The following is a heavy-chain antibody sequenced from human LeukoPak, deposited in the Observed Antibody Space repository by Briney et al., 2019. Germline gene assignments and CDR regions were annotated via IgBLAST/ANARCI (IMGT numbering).Heavy chain of an antibody. CDR3: ARGTHKWELANRFDF. V-gene: IGHV3-30*04. Sequence: PGVSLRLSCAASGFTFNNYAMHWVRQAPGKGLQWVAVISNDGSKKSYVDSVKGRFTISRDNSKNTLYLQMNSLRAEDAAVYYCARGTHKWELANRFDFWGQGTLVTVSS. D-gene: IGHD1-26*01. CDR2: ISNDGSKK. CDR1: GFTFNNYA. J-gene: IGHJ4*02.